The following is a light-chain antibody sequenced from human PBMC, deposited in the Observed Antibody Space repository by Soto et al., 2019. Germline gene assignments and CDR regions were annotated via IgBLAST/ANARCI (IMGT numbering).Light chain of an antibody. CDR1: QLVTSNN. CDR2: GAT. Sequence: EIVLTHPPATLPFSPGERATLSSRASQLVTSNNLAWYQQKPGQAPRLLIYGATTRATDIPDRFGGSGSGTDFTLSISRLEPEDFAVYYCQQYATSPLFGQGTKLEIK. CDR3: QQYATSPL. V-gene: IGKV3-20*01. J-gene: IGKJ2*01.